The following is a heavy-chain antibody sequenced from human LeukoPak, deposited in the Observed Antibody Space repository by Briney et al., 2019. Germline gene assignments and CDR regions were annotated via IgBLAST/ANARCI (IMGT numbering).Heavy chain of an antibody. Sequence: PSETLSLTCAVYGGSFSVYYWSWIRQPPGKGLEWIGEINRSGSTNYNPSLKSRVTISVDTSKNQFSLKLSSVTAADTAVYYCARERPYYDFWSGYSAQDYYYYGMDVWGQGTTVTVSS. CDR1: GGSFSVYY. V-gene: IGHV4-34*01. CDR3: ARERPYYDFWSGYSAQDYYYYGMDV. CDR2: INRSGST. J-gene: IGHJ6*02. D-gene: IGHD3-3*01.